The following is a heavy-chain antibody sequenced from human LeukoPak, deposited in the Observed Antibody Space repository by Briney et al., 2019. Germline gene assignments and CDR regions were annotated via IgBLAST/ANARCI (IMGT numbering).Heavy chain of an antibody. D-gene: IGHD5-18*01. CDR2: IRYDGSNK. J-gene: IGHJ6*03. CDR3: AKAGYSYGYDYYYYMDV. Sequence: GRSLRLSCAASGFTFSSYGMHWVRQAPGEGLEWVAFIRYDGSNKYYADSVKGRFTISRDNSKNTLYLQMNSLRAEDTAVYYCAKAGYSYGYDYYYYMDVWGKGTTVTIPS. CDR1: GFTFSSYG. V-gene: IGHV3-30*02.